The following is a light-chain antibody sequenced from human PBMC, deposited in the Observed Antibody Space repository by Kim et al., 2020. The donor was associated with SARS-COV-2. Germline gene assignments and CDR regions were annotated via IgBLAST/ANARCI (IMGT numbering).Light chain of an antibody. CDR2: GKN. Sequence: SSELTQDPAVSVALGQTVRITCQGDSLRSYYASWYQQKPGQAPVLVIYGKNNRPSGIPDRFSGSSSGNTASLTITGAQAEDEADYYCNPRDSSGFWVFGG. CDR3: NPRDSSGFWV. J-gene: IGLJ3*02. CDR1: SLRSYY. V-gene: IGLV3-19*01.